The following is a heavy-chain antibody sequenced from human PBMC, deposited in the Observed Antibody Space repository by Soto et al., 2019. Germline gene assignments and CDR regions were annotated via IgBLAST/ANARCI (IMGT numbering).Heavy chain of an antibody. CDR2: ISAYNGNT. D-gene: IGHD4-17*01. V-gene: IGHV1-18*04. CDR1: GCTFTSYG. J-gene: IGHJ4*02. CDR3: ARATVTTSAFDY. Sequence: ASVKVSCKASGCTFTSYGISWVRQAPGQGLEWMGWISAYNGNTNYAQKLQGRVTMTTDTSTSTAYMELRSLRSDDTAVYYCARATVTTSAFDYWGQGTLVTVSS.